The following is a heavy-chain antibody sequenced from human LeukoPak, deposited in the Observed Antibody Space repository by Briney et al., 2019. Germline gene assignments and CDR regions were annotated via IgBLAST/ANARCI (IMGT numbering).Heavy chain of an antibody. J-gene: IGHJ4*02. V-gene: IGHV1-18*01. CDR3: ARMARYYSSGWYGDY. Sequence: ASVKVSCKASGYTFTSYAISWVRQAPGQGLEWMGWISAYNGNTNYAQKLQGRVTMTTDTSTSTAYMELRSLRSDDTAVYYCARMARYYSSGWYGDYWGQGTLVTVSS. CDR2: ISAYNGNT. D-gene: IGHD6-19*01. CDR1: GYTFTSYA.